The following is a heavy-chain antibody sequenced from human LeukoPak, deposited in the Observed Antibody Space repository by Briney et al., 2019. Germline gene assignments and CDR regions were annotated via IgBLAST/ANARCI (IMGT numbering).Heavy chain of an antibody. CDR2: INWNGDRT. D-gene: IGHD2-15*01. J-gene: IGHJ4*02. CDR1: GFSFDDYG. CDR3: TRKGVSGSSLRQFFDY. V-gene: IGHV3-20*04. Sequence: GGSLRLYCAASGFSFDDYGMSWVRHVPGKGLEWVTGINWNGDRTSYVDSVKGRFTISRDNAKNSLHLQMNSLRVEDTAFYYCTRKGVSGSSLRQFFDYWGQGTLVAVTS.